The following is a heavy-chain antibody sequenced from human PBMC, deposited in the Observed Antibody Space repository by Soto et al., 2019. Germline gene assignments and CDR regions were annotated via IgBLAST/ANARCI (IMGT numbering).Heavy chain of an antibody. CDR1: GYTFTSYY. J-gene: IGHJ4*02. D-gene: IGHD3-22*01. Sequence: ASVKVSCKASGYTFTSYYMHWVRQAPGQGLEWMGIINPSGGSTSYAQKFQGRVTMTRDTSTSTVYMELSSLRSEDTAVYYCARDLYYYDSSIYYFDYWGQGTLVTVSS. CDR3: ARDLYYYDSSIYYFDY. V-gene: IGHV1-46*01. CDR2: INPSGGST.